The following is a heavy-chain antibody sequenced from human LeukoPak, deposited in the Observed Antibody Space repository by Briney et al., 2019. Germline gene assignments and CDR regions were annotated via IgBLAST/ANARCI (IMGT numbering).Heavy chain of an antibody. CDR3: ARRGLGTTQRYFEY. D-gene: IGHD1-7*01. Sequence: GASVKVSCKASGYTFTDYDITWVRQAPEQGLEWMGWISAYNGHTNYAQKLQGRITVTTDTSTSTSYMELRSLRSDGTAVYYCARRGLGTTQRYFEYWGQGTLVIVSS. CDR1: GYTFTDYD. J-gene: IGHJ4*02. V-gene: IGHV1-18*01. CDR2: ISAYNGHT.